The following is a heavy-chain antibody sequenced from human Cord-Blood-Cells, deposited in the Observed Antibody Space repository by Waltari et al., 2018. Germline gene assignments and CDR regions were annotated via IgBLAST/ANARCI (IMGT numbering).Heavy chain of an antibody. CDR3: ARDQNYDFWSGYYTPDAFDI. Sequence: QVQLVQSGAEVKKPGASVKVSCKASGYTFTSYAMHWVRQAPGQRLEWMGWINAGNGNTKYSQKFQGRVTITRDTSASTAYMELSSLRSEDTAVYYCARDQNYDFWSGYYTPDAFDIWGQGTMVTVSS. J-gene: IGHJ3*02. CDR1: GYTFTSYA. CDR2: INAGNGNT. D-gene: IGHD3-3*01. V-gene: IGHV1-3*01.